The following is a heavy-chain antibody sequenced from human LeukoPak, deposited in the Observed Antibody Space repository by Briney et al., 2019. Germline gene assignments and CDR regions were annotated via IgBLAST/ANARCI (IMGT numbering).Heavy chain of an antibody. J-gene: IGHJ4*02. D-gene: IGHD3-16*01. CDR1: GGTFSSYA. Sequence: SVKVSCKASGGTFSSYAISWVRQAPGQGLEWMGGIIPIFGTANYAQKFQGRVTITADESTSTAYMELSSLRSEDTAVYYCARDQRLRLGDLGYYFDYWGQGTLVTVSS. CDR2: IIPIFGTA. V-gene: IGHV1-69*13. CDR3: ARDQRLRLGDLGYYFDY.